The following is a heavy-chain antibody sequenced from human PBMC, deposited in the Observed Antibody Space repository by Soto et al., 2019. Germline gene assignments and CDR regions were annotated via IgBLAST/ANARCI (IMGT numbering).Heavy chain of an antibody. CDR2: IKSKTDGGTT. J-gene: IGHJ2*01. CDR3: TTSITIRGNWYFDL. D-gene: IGHD2-21*01. V-gene: IGHV3-15*01. CDR1: GFTFSNAW. Sequence: GGSLRLSCAASGFTFSNAWMSWVHQAPGKGLEWVGRIKSKTDGGTTDYAAPVKGRFTISRDDSKNTLYLQMNSLKTEDTAVYYCTTSITIRGNWYFDLWGRGTLVTVSS.